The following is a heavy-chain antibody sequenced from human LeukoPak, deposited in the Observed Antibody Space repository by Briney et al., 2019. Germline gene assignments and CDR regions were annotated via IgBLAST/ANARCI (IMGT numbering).Heavy chain of an antibody. CDR2: IRHDGSDE. Sequence: PGGSLRLSCAASGFIFSSYGMHWVRQAPGKGLEWVAFIRHDGSDEYYADSVKGRFTISRDNAKNSLYLQMNSLRAEDTAIYYCVRVYSLGFWSGYYVGWGQGNLVTVSS. D-gene: IGHD3-3*01. J-gene: IGHJ4*02. CDR3: VRVYSLGFWSGYYVG. V-gene: IGHV3-30*02. CDR1: GFIFSSYG.